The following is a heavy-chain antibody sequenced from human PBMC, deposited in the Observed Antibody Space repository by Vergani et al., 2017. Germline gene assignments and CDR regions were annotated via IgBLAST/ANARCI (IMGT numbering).Heavy chain of an antibody. CDR3: ARDTFHFDSENYDDVFDS. V-gene: IGHV4-59*11. CDR1: FDSIRNLY. CDR2: IHYSENT. D-gene: IGHD3-16*01. J-gene: IGHJ3*02. Sequence: QVQLQESGPGLVKSSETLSLTCSVSFDSIRNLYCNWIRQPPGKGLESIGSIHYSENTNYNPSLKTRVTISVDTSKSSFSLRLSSVTTADTAMYYCARDTFHFDSENYDDVFDSWGQGTMVIVSS.